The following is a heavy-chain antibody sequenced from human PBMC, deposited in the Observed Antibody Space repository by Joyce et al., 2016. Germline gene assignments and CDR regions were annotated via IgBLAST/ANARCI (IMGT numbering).Heavy chain of an antibody. J-gene: IGHJ4*02. CDR1: GFTFGRNA. CDR2: ISFDGRT. Sequence: QVQLVESGGGVVQTGRALRISCAASGFTFGRNAIHWVRQAPGEGLEWVALISFDGRTFYADSVKGRFISSRDNSKNTVYLQMNSLRIDDTAVYYCASSNNTSWHNFESWGQGTLVTVSS. D-gene: IGHD2-2*01. V-gene: IGHV3-30*03. CDR3: ASSNNTSWHNFES.